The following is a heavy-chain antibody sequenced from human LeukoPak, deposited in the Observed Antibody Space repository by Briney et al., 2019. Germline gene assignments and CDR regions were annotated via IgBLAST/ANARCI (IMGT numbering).Heavy chain of an antibody. Sequence: PSQTLSLTCTVSGGSISSGGYYWSWIRQPPGKGLEWIGYIYHSGSTYYNPSLKSRVTISVDRSKDQFSLKLSSVTAADTAVYYCARTAGSLGNWFDPWGQGTLVTVSS. CDR2: IYHSGST. CDR3: ARTAGSLGNWFDP. D-gene: IGHD1-26*01. V-gene: IGHV4-30-2*01. CDR1: GGSISSGGYY. J-gene: IGHJ5*02.